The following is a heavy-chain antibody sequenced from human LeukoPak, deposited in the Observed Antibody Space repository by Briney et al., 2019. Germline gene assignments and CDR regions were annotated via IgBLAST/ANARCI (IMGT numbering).Heavy chain of an antibody. CDR1: GFIFSSYT. V-gene: IGHV3-48*01. D-gene: IGHD3-10*01. J-gene: IGHJ4*02. CDR2: IGTSSTTI. Sequence: GGSLGLSCAASGFIFSSYTMNWVRQPPGKGLEWVSNIGTSSTTIYYADSVKGRFTISRDNAKNSLYLQMNSLRAEDTAVYYCASSKLLLTSLDYWGQGTLVTVSS. CDR3: ASSKLLLTSLDY.